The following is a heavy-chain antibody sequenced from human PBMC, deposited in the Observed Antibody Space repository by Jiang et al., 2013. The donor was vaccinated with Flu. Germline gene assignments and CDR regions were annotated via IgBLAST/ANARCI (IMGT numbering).Heavy chain of an antibody. V-gene: IGHV1-46*01. J-gene: IGHJ3*02. CDR2: INPSGGST. CDR1: GYTFTSYY. Sequence: SGAEVKKPGASVKVSCKASGYTFTSYYMHWVRQAPGQGLEWMGIINPSGGSTSYAQKFQGRVTMTRDTSTSTVYMELSSLRSEDTAVYYCASLDITMVRGGDAFDIWGQGDNGHRLF. CDR3: ASLDITMVRGGDAFDI. D-gene: IGHD3-10*01.